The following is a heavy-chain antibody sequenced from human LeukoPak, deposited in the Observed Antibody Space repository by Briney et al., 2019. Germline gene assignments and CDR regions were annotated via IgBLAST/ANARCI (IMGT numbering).Heavy chain of an antibody. Sequence: GGSLRLSCAASGFIFSEFYMSWVRQAPGKGLEWVSAISGSGGSTYYADSVKGRFTISRDNSKNTLYLQMNSLRAEDTAVYYCAKKNYVVYTPIDYWGQGTLVTVSS. CDR3: AKKNYVVYTPIDY. J-gene: IGHJ4*02. CDR2: ISGSGGST. V-gene: IGHV3-23*01. D-gene: IGHD1-14*01. CDR1: GFIFSEFY.